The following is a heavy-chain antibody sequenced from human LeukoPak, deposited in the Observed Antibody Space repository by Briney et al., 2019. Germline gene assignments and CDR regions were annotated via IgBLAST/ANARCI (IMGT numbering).Heavy chain of an antibody. CDR2: IWYDGNNK. CDR3: ARSTSSEYDIYHFDY. J-gene: IGHJ4*02. Sequence: GGSLRLSCAVSGSTFSSYGMHWVRQAPGKGLEWVAVIWYDGNNKYYADSVKGRFTISRDNSKNTLYLQMNSLRAEDTAVYYCARSTSSEYDIYHFDYWGQGTLVTVSS. D-gene: IGHD3-9*01. CDR1: GSTFSSYG. V-gene: IGHV3-33*01.